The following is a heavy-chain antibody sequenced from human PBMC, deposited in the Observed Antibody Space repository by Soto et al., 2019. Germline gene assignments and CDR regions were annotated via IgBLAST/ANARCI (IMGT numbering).Heavy chain of an antibody. Sequence: SETLSLTCTVSGGSISSYYWSWIRQPPGKGLEWIGYIYYSGSTNYNPSLKSRVTISVDTSKNQFSLKLSSVTAADTAVYYCARRPYYFDYWGQGTLVTVSS. CDR1: GGSISSYY. CDR2: IYYSGST. V-gene: IGHV4-59*08. CDR3: ARRPYYFDY. J-gene: IGHJ4*02.